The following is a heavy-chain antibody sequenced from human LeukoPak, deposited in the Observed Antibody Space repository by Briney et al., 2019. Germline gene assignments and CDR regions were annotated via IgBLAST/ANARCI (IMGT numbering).Heavy chain of an antibody. CDR2: ISAYNGNT. D-gene: IGHD6-13*01. J-gene: IGHJ5*02. CDR3: ARQGGSSPRYNWFDP. CDR1: GYTFTGFY. V-gene: IGHV1-18*04. Sequence: GASVKVSCEASGYTFTGFYMHWVRQAPGQGLEWMGWISAYNGNTNYAQKLQGRVTMTTDTSTSTAYMELRSLRSDDTAVYYCARQGGSSPRYNWFDPWGQGTLVTVSS.